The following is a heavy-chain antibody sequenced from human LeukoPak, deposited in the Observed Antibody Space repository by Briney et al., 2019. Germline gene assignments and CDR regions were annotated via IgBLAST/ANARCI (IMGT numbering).Heavy chain of an antibody. Sequence: ASVKVSCKASGYTFTSYDISWVRQAPGQGLEWMGWIRVYNGNTDYSQNFQGRVTLTTDTSTSTAYMELRSLRADVTAVYYCARDKRGAFDIWGQGTMISVSS. CDR3: ARDKRGAFDI. D-gene: IGHD3-10*01. J-gene: IGHJ3*02. CDR1: GYTFTSYD. V-gene: IGHV1-18*01. CDR2: IRVYNGNT.